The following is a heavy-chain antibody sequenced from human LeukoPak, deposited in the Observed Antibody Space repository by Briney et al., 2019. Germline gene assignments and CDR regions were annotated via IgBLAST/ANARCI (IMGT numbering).Heavy chain of an antibody. Sequence: PGGSLRLSCAASGFNFANAYMSWVRQAPGKGLEWVGRIKNKVGGGTADYGAPVKGRFTISRDDSKNTLYLQMNSLKTEDTAVYYCTSDWGVLADNWGQGTLVTVSS. CDR2: IKNKVGGGTA. J-gene: IGHJ4*02. CDR1: GFNFANAY. V-gene: IGHV3-15*01. D-gene: IGHD3-16*01. CDR3: TSDWGVLADN.